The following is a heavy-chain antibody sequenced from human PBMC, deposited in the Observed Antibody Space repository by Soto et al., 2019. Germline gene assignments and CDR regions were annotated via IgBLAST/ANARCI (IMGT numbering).Heavy chain of an antibody. D-gene: IGHD2-15*01. J-gene: IGHJ4*02. Sequence: ASVKVSCKASGFTFTRYGITWVRQAPGQGLEWMGWISAYNGHTEYAQKFQGRVTITRDTSASTAYMELSSLRSEDTAVYYCARDLGGWPDYWGQGTLVTVSS. CDR3: ARDLGGWPDY. CDR2: ISAYNGHT. CDR1: GFTFTRYG. V-gene: IGHV1-18*01.